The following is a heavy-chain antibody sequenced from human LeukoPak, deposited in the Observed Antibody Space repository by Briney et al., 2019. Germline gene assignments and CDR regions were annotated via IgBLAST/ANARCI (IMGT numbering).Heavy chain of an antibody. CDR3: ARSRVVVVVAATPPDY. CDR1: GDTFTGYY. J-gene: IGHJ4*02. D-gene: IGHD2-15*01. CDR2: INPNSGGT. Sequence: ASVKVSCKASGDTFTGYYMHWVRQAPGQGLEWMGWINPNSGGTNYAQKFQGRVTMTRDTSTSTVYMELSSLRSEDTAVYYCARSRVVVVVAATPPDYWGQGTLVTVSS. V-gene: IGHV1-2*02.